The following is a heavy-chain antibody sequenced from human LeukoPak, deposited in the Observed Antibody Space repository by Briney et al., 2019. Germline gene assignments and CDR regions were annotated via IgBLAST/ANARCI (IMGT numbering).Heavy chain of an antibody. D-gene: IGHD2-2*01. V-gene: IGHV3-7*03. CDR3: ARGGERWGYCSSTSCSTYYYYYGMDV. CDR2: IKQDGSEK. Sequence: GGSLRLSCVASGFTFSNYWMSWVRQTPGKGLEWVANIKQDGSEKFYVDSVKGRFTISRDNAKNSLYLQMNSLRAEDTAVYYCARGGERWGYCSSTSCSTYYYYYGMDVWGQGTTVTVSS. CDR1: GFTFSNYW. J-gene: IGHJ6*02.